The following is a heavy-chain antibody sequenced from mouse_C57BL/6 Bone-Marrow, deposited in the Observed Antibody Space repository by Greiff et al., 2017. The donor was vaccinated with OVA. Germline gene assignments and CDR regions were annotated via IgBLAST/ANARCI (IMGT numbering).Heavy chain of an antibody. CDR3: ARHVTGRSMDD. V-gene: IGHV5-6*01. CDR1: GFTFSSYG. J-gene: IGHJ4*01. CDR2: ISSGGSYT. Sequence: EVKVVESGGDLVKPGGSLKLSCAASGFTFSSYGMSWVRQTPDKRLEWVATISSGGSYTYYPDSVKGRFTISRDNAKNTLYLQMSSLKSEDTAMYYCARHVTGRSMDDWGQGTSVTVSS. D-gene: IGHD2-13*01.